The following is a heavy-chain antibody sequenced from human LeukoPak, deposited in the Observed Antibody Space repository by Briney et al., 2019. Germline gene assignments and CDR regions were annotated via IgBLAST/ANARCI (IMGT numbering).Heavy chain of an antibody. D-gene: IGHD5-18*01. Sequence: SETLSLTCTVSGGSISSYYWSWIRQPPGKGLEWIGYIYYSGSTNYNPSLKSRVTISVDTSKNQFSLKLSSVTVADTAVYYCASTTAMVPPYYFDYWGQGTLVTVSS. V-gene: IGHV4-59*01. CDR1: GGSISSYY. CDR2: IYYSGST. J-gene: IGHJ4*02. CDR3: ASTTAMVPPYYFDY.